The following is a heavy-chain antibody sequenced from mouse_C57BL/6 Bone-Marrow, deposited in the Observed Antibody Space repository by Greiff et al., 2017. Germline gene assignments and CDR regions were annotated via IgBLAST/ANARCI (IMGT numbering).Heavy chain of an antibody. Sequence: EVQGVESGEGLVKPGGSLKLSCAASGFTFSSYAMSWVRQTPEKRLEWVAYISSGGDYIYYADPVKGRFTISSDNARNTLYLQMSSLKSEDKAMYYCTRGAYYGSFYYYAMDYWGQGTSVTVSS. CDR1: GFTFSSYA. CDR2: ISSGGDYI. D-gene: IGHD1-1*01. CDR3: TRGAYYGSFYYYAMDY. J-gene: IGHJ4*01. V-gene: IGHV5-9-1*02.